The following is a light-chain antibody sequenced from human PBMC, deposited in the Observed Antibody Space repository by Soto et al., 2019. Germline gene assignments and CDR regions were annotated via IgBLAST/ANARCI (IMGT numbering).Light chain of an antibody. J-gene: IGKJ1*01. Sequence: EIVLTQSPATLSLSPEERATLSCRASQSVSSYLAWYQQKPGQAPRLLIYDASKRATGIPARFTGSGFGTDYTLTISSLEPEDFAVYYCQQRSTWRTFGQGTKVEI. V-gene: IGKV3-11*01. CDR1: QSVSSY. CDR3: QQRSTWRT. CDR2: DAS.